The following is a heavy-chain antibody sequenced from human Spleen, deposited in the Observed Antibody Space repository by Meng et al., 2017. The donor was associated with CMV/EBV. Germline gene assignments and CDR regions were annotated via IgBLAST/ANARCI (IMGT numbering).Heavy chain of an antibody. CDR3: ARRMDV. Sequence: GGSLRLSCAASGFIFNSYWISWVRQAPGKGLEWVANINQDRSETYYVDSVKGRFTVSRDNAKNSLYLQMNSLRAEDTAVYYCARRMDVWGQGTTVTVSS. CDR2: INQDRSET. J-gene: IGHJ6*02. V-gene: IGHV3-7*01. CDR1: GFIFNSYW.